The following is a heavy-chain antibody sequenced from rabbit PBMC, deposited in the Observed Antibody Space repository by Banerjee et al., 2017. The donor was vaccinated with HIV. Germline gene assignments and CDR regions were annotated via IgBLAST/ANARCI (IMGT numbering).Heavy chain of an antibody. V-gene: IGHV1S40*01. J-gene: IGHJ4*01. D-gene: IGHD4-2*01. CDR2: TNSDGGIT. Sequence: QSLEESGGDLVKPGASLTLTCTASGFSFSSSYWTCWVRQAPGKGLEWIACTNSDGGITDYASWVNGRFTISKTSSTTVTLQMTSLTAADTATYFCARDRYASLGWGGFDLWGPGTLVTVS. CDR1: GFSFSSSYW. CDR3: ARDRYASLGWGGFDL.